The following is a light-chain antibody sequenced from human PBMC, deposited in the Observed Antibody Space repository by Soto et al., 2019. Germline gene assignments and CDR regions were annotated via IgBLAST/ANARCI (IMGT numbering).Light chain of an antibody. CDR3: SSHTSSRTSYV. V-gene: IGLV2-14*01. CDR2: DVS. J-gene: IGLJ1*01. CDR1: SSGVGGYNY. Sequence: QSVLTQPASVSGSPGQSITISCTGTSSGVGGYNYVSWYQQHPGKAPKLMIYDVSNRPSGVSNRFSGSKSGNTASLTISGLQAEDEADYYCSSHTSSRTSYVFGTGTKVTVL.